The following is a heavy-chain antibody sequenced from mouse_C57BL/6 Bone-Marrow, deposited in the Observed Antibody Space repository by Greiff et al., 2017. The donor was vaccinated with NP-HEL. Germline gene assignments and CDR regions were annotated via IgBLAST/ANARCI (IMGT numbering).Heavy chain of an antibody. Sequence: DVKLQESGTVLARPGASVKMSCKTSGYTFTSYWMHWVKQRPGQGLEWIGAIYPGNSDTSYNQKFKGKAKLTAVTSASTAYMELSSLTNEDSAVYYCTRRGYGSSPRYYAMDYWGQGTSVTVSS. CDR2: IYPGNSDT. V-gene: IGHV1-5*01. CDR3: TRRGYGSSPRYYAMDY. CDR1: GYTFTSYW. D-gene: IGHD1-1*01. J-gene: IGHJ4*01.